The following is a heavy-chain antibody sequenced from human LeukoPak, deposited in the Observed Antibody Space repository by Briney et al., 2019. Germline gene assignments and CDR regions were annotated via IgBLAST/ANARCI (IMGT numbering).Heavy chain of an antibody. V-gene: IGHV3-30-3*01. CDR3: AKDSSAYGGPDAFDI. Sequence: GGSLRLSCAASGFTFSSYAMHWVRQAPGKGLEWVAVISYGGSNKYYADSVKGRFTISRDNSKNTLYLQMNSLRAEDTAVYFCAKDSSAYGGPDAFDIWGQGTMVTVSS. CDR2: ISYGGSNK. CDR1: GFTFSSYA. D-gene: IGHD4-23*01. J-gene: IGHJ3*02.